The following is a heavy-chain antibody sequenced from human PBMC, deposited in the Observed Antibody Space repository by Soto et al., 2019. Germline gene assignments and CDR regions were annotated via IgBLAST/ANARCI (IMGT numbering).Heavy chain of an antibody. Sequence: GGSLRLSCAASGFTFSDYYMSWIRQAPGKGLEWLSYISGSSDNTNYADSVKGRFTISRDNAKKSLYLEMNSLRAEDTAVYYCATITMMTWGQGTLVTVSS. CDR3: ATITMMT. CDR2: ISGSSDNT. V-gene: IGHV3-11*06. CDR1: GFTFSDYY. D-gene: IGHD3-22*01. J-gene: IGHJ5*02.